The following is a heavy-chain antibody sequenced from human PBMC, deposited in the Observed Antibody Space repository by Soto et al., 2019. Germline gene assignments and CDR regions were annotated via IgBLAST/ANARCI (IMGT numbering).Heavy chain of an antibody. CDR3: ASPVVRGLVQDYYYGMDV. Sequence: GASVKVSCKASGGTFSSYAISWVRQAPGQGLEWMGGIIPIFGTANYAQKFQGRVTITADKSTSTAYMELSSLRSEDTAVYYCASPVVRGLVQDYYYGMDVWGQGTTVTVSS. CDR2: IIPIFGTA. V-gene: IGHV1-69*06. J-gene: IGHJ6*02. CDR1: GGTFSSYA. D-gene: IGHD6-6*01.